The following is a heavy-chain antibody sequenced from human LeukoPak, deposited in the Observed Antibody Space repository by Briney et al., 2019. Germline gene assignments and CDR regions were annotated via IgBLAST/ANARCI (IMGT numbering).Heavy chain of an antibody. CDR3: VRDTVVVPAADLYYYYGMDV. Sequence: ASVKVSCKASGGTFSSYAISWVRQAPGQGLEWMGGIIPIFGTANYAQKFQGRVTITADESTSTAYMELSSLRSEDTAVYYCVRDTVVVPAADLYYYYGMDVWGKGTMVTVSS. D-gene: IGHD2-2*01. J-gene: IGHJ6*04. CDR1: GGTFSSYA. V-gene: IGHV1-69*13. CDR2: IIPIFGTA.